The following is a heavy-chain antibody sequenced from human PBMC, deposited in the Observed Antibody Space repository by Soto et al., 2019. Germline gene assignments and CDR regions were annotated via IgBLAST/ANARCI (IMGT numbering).Heavy chain of an antibody. CDR1: GYTFTDYW. CDR3: ATYISNYPIYYYAMDV. J-gene: IGHJ6*02. D-gene: IGHD4-4*01. Sequence: GESLKISCNGSGYTFTDYWIGWVRQLPGKGLEGMGIINPGNSDTRYSQSFQRDVTITVDKSTSTAYLQWNTLNTSDTDMYYCATYISNYPIYYYAMDVWGQGTKVTVYS. V-gene: IGHV5-51*01. CDR2: INPGNSDT.